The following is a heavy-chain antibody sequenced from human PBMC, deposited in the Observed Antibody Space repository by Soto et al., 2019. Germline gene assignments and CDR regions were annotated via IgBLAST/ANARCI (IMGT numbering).Heavy chain of an antibody. J-gene: IGHJ4*02. V-gene: IGHV1-3*05. CDR1: GYTFTSYA. Sequence: QVQLVQSGAEEKKPGASVKVSCKASGYTFTSYAMHWVRQAPGQRLEWMGWINAGNGNTKYSQKFQGRVTITRDTSASTAYMELSSLRSEDTAVYYCARSSASGYSSSWYHYWGQGTLVTVSS. CDR2: INAGNGNT. D-gene: IGHD6-13*01. CDR3: ARSSASGYSSSWYHY.